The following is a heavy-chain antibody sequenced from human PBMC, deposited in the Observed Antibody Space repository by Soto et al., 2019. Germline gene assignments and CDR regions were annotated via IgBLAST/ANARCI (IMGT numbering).Heavy chain of an antibody. D-gene: IGHD2-15*01. CDR2: MSWDGSDE. V-gene: IGHV3-30*18. Sequence: GGSVRLSCASSGFTFISYGMHWVRQAPGKGLEWVAVMSWDGSDEFYEETVKGRFTVSRDNSRNTLYLQMNSLRPEDTAVYYCAKEGCSGGICYGFDYWGQGTLVTVSS. CDR3: AKEGCSGGICYGFDY. CDR1: GFTFISYG. J-gene: IGHJ4*02.